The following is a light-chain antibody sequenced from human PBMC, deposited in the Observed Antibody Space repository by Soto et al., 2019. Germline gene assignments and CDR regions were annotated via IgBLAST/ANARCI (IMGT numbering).Light chain of an antibody. CDR3: QQYNTYSET. CDR1: QSISTW. CDR2: QAS. V-gene: IGKV1-5*03. J-gene: IGKJ2*01. Sequence: DIQMTQSPSTLSASVGDRVTITCRASQSISTWLAWYQQKPGKVPKLLIYQASTLETGVPSRFSGRGSGTEFTLTISSLQPDDFATYYCQQYNTYSETFGQGTKLEIK.